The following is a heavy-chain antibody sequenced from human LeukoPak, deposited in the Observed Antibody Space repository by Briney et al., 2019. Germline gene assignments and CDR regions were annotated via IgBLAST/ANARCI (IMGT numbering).Heavy chain of an antibody. CDR2: ISPIFGKA. D-gene: IGHD5-18*01. CDR3: ARDLVLRGYSYGGLDY. J-gene: IGHJ4*02. Sequence: ASVKVSCKASGGTFSSYPRIWVRQSPGQGLEWMGGISPIFGKANYEEKFQGRVTITPDESTSNAYMELSSVRSEETAVYYCARDLVLRGYSYGGLDYWGQGTLVNASS. CDR1: GGTFSSYP. V-gene: IGHV1-69*01.